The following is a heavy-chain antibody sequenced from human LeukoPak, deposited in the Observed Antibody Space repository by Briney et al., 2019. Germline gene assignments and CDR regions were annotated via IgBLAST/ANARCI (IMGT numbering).Heavy chain of an antibody. CDR1: GGSFSGYY. J-gene: IGHJ4*02. V-gene: IGHV4-34*01. CDR2: INHSGST. Sequence: SETLSLTCAVYGGSFSGYYWSWIPQPPGKGLEWIGEINHSGSTNYNPSLKSRVTISVDTSKNQFSLKLSSVTAADTAVYYCARGDSSGYYYSFDYWGQGTLVTVSS. D-gene: IGHD3-22*01. CDR3: ARGDSSGYYYSFDY.